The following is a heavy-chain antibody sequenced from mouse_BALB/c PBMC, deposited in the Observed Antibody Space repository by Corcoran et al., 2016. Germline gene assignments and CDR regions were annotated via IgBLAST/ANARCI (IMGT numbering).Heavy chain of an antibody. J-gene: IGHJ2*01. V-gene: IGHV1-19*01. CDR1: GYTFTDYY. Sequence: EVQLQQSGPELVKPGASVKMSCKASGYTFTDYYMDWVKQSHGESFEWIGRVNPYNGGTSYNQKFKGKATLTVDKSSSTAYMELNSLTSEDSAVYYCARIDYWGQGTTLTVSS. CDR3: ARIDY. CDR2: VNPYNGGT.